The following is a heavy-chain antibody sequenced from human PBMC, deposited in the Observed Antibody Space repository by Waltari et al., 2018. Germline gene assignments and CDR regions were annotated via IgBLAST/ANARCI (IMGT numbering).Heavy chain of an antibody. Sequence: EVQLVESGGGLVQPGGSLRLSCAASGFTFSRYWMHWVRQAPGKGLVWVSRINTDGSSTSYADSVKGRFTISRDNAKNTLYLQMNSLRAEDTAVYYCARGRRVSGGDWFDPWGQGTLVTVSS. V-gene: IGHV3-74*01. CDR3: ARGRRVSGGDWFDP. J-gene: IGHJ5*02. D-gene: IGHD3-10*01. CDR1: GFTFSRYW. CDR2: INTDGSST.